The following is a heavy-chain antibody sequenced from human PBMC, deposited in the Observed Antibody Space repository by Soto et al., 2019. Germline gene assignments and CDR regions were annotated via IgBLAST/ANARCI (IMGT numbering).Heavy chain of an antibody. Sequence: PGGSLRLSCAASGFTFSSYAMHWVRQAPGKGLEYVSAISSNGGSTYYANSVKGRFTISRDNSKNTLYLQMGSLRAEDMAVYYCARGGAAAGPGPFSGELDYWGQGTLVTVSS. CDR3: ARGGAAAGPGPFSGELDY. D-gene: IGHD6-13*01. CDR2: ISSNGGST. V-gene: IGHV3-64*01. J-gene: IGHJ4*02. CDR1: GFTFSSYA.